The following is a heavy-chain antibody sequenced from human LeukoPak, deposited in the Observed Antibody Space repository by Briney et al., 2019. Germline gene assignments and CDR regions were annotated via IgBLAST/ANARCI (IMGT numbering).Heavy chain of an antibody. CDR3: AKGGISSKWGAFDI. V-gene: IGHV3-23*01. J-gene: IGHJ3*02. D-gene: IGHD3-3*02. CDR1: GYTFSDHG. CDR2: ISGSGGST. Sequence: PGRSLRLSCVASGYTFSDHGMHWVRQAPGKGLEWVSAISGSGGSTYYADSVKGRFTISRDNSKNTLYLQMNSLRAEDTAVYYCAKGGISSKWGAFDIWGQGTMVTVSS.